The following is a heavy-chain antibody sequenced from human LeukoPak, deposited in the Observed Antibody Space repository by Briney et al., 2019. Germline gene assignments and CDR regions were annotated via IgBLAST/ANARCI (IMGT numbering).Heavy chain of an antibody. D-gene: IGHD6-19*01. J-gene: IGHJ6*02. V-gene: IGHV1-18*01. CDR1: GYTFTSYG. CDR2: ISAYNGNT. CDR3: ARVGPNSSGWYADYYYYGMDV. Sequence: ASVKVSCKASGYTFTSYGISWVRQAPGQGLEWMGWISAYNGNTNYAQKLQGRVTMTTDTSTSAAYMELRSLRSDDTAVYYCARVGPNSSGWYADYYYYGMDVWGQGTTVTVSS.